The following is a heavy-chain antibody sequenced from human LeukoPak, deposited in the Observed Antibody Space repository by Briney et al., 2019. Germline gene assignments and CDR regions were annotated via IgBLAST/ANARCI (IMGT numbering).Heavy chain of an antibody. CDR3: ARHPYYGSGSFPDP. CDR2: IYYSGST. CDR1: GGSISSSSYY. D-gene: IGHD3-10*01. J-gene: IGHJ5*02. Sequence: SETLSLTCTVSGGSISSSSYYWGWIRQPPGKGLEWIGSIYYSGSTYYNPSLKSRVTISVDTSKNQFSLKLSSVTAADTAVYYCARHPYYGSGSFPDPWGQGTLVTVSS. V-gene: IGHV4-39*01.